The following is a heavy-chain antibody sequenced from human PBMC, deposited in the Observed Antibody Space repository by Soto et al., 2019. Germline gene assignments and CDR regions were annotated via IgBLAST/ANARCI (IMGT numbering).Heavy chain of an antibody. CDR2: ISGSGGGT. CDR3: AKVPIKSYYYYGMDV. V-gene: IGHV3-23*01. J-gene: IGHJ6*02. Sequence: GGSLRLSCAASGFTFSSYAMSWVRQAPGKGLEWVSAISGSGGGTYYADSVKGRFTISRDNSKNTLYLQMNSLRAEDTAVYYCAKVPIKSYYYYGMDVWGQGTTVTVSS. CDR1: GFTFSSYA.